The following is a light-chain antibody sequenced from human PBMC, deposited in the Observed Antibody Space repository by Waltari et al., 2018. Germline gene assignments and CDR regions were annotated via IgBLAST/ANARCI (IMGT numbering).Light chain of an antibody. CDR1: QSISNF. V-gene: IGKV1-39*01. J-gene: IGKJ5*01. Sequence: DIQMTQSPSSLSASVGDRVTITCRTSQSISNFLNWYQQKSGKAPKLLISAASSLQSGVSSRFSGSCSGAEFTLTINNLQPEDFATYYCQQSLNTPPTFGQGSRLDIK. CDR2: AAS. CDR3: QQSLNTPPT.